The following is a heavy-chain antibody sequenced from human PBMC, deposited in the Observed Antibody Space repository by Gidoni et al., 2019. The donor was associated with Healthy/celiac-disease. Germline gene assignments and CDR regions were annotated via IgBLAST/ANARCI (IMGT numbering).Heavy chain of an antibody. CDR2: IGTAGDT. V-gene: IGHV3-13*01. J-gene: IGHJ6*02. CDR1: GFTFSSYD. Sequence: EVQLVVSGGGLVQPGGSLRLSCAASGFTFSSYDMHWVRQATGKGLEWVSAIGTAGDTYYPGSVKGRFTISRENAKNSLYLQMNSLRAGDTAVYYCARAPDYYGMDVWGQGTTVTVSS. CDR3: ARAPDYYGMDV.